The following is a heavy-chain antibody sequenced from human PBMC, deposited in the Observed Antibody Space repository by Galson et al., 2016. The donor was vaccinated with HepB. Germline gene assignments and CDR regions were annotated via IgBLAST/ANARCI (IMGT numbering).Heavy chain of an antibody. CDR2: ISGNSTHI. Sequence: SLRLSCAASGFSFSNYNMNWVRQAPGKGPEWVSSISGNSTHIYYEDSVKGRFAISRDNAKNSLYLQMNSLRAEDTAMYYCARDRIIMLRGVTNWLDPWGQGTLVTVSS. CDR1: GFSFSNYN. D-gene: IGHD3-10*01. J-gene: IGHJ5*02. V-gene: IGHV3-21*01. CDR3: ARDRIIMLRGVTNWLDP.